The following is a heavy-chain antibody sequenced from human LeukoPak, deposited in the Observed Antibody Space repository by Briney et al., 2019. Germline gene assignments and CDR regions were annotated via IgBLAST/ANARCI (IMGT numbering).Heavy chain of an antibody. CDR1: GGSFSGYY. D-gene: IGHD3-10*01. CDR2: INHSGST. CDR3: ARNRVVRGVYYYYYGMDV. Sequence: KTSETLSLTCAVYGGSFSGYYWSWIRQPPGKGLEWIGEINHSGSTNYNPSLKSRVTISVDMSKNQFSLKLSSVTAADTAVYYCARNRVVRGVYYYYYGMDVWGQGTTVTVSS. J-gene: IGHJ6*02. V-gene: IGHV4-34*01.